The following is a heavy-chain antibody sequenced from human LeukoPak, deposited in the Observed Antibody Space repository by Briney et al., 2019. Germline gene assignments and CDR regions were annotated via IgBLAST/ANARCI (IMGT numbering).Heavy chain of an antibody. CDR1: GGTFSSYA. CDR3: ARDRANWGSHLWYFDL. Sequence: VASVKVSCKASGGTFSSYAISWVRQAPGQGLEWMGGIIPIFGTANYAQKFQGRVTITADESTSTAYMELSSLRSEDTAVYYCARDRANWGSHLWYFDLWGRGTLVTVSS. D-gene: IGHD7-27*01. J-gene: IGHJ2*01. CDR2: IIPIFGTA. V-gene: IGHV1-69*13.